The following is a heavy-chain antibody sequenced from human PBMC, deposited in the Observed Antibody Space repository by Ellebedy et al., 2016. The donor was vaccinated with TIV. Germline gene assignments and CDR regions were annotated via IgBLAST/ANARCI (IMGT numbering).Heavy chain of an antibody. CDR1: GGSISSSNW. Sequence: SETLSLTXAVSGGSISSSNWWSWVRQPPGKGLEWIGEIYHSGSTNYNPSLKSRVTISVDKSKNHFSLKLSSVTAADTAVYYCARGYCSSISCFDYWGQGTLVTDSS. J-gene: IGHJ4*02. D-gene: IGHD2-2*01. CDR2: IYHSGST. V-gene: IGHV4-4*02. CDR3: ARGYCSSISCFDY.